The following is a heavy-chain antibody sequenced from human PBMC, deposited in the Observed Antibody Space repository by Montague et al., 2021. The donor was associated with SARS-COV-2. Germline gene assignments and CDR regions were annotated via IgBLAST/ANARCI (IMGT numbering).Heavy chain of an antibody. CDR1: GGSISSYY. J-gene: IGHJ4*02. V-gene: IGHV4-59*01. CDR2: IYYSGST. CDR3: ASQVPDLWSGIDY. Sequence: SETLSLTCTVSGGSISSYYWSWIRQPPGKGLEWIGYIYYSGSTNYNPSLKSRVTISVDTSKNQFSLKLSSVTAADTALYYFASQVPDLWSGIDYWGQGTLVTVSS. D-gene: IGHD3-3*01.